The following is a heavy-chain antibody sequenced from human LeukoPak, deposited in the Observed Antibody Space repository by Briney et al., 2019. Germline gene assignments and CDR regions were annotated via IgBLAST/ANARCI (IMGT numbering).Heavy chain of an antibody. CDR3: ARSDRGIVGAAFDY. CDR1: GGSISSYY. D-gene: IGHD1-26*01. V-gene: IGHV4-59*01. J-gene: IGHJ4*02. Sequence: ASETLSLTCTVSGGSISSYYWSWIRQPPGKGLEWIGYIYYSGSTNYNPSLKSRVTISVDTSKNQFSLKLSSVTAADTAVYYCARSDRGIVGAAFDYWGQGTLVTVSS. CDR2: IYYSGST.